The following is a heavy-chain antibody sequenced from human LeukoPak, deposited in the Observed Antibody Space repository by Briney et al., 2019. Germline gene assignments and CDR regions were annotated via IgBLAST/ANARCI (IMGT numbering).Heavy chain of an antibody. CDR2: ISGSGGST. J-gene: IGHJ4*02. Sequence: GGSLRLSCAASGFTFSSYAMSWVRQAPGKGLEWVSAISGSGGSTYYADSVKGRFTISRDNSKNTLYLQMNSLRAEDTAVYYCARDADYDSSGLEDYWGQGTLVTVSS. CDR1: GFTFSSYA. CDR3: ARDADYDSSGLEDY. V-gene: IGHV3-23*01. D-gene: IGHD3-22*01.